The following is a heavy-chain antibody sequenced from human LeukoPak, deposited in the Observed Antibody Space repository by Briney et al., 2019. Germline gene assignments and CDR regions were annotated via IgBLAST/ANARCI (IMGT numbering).Heavy chain of an antibody. CDR1: GYTFTGYY. CDR3: ASHKTAMVTNFDY. V-gene: IGHV1-2*02. J-gene: IGHJ4*02. CDR2: INPNSGDT. D-gene: IGHD5-18*01. Sequence: ASVKVSCKASGYTFTGYYMHWVRQAPGQGLEWMGWINPNSGDTNYAQKFQGRVTMTRDTSISTAYMELSRLRSDDTAVYYCASHKTAMVTNFDYWGQGTLVTVSS.